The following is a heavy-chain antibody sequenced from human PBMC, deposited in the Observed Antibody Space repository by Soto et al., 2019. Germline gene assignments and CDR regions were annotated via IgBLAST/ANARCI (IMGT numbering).Heavy chain of an antibody. J-gene: IGHJ4*02. Sequence: EVQLVESGGAWSSRGSPGLPCAAPGLAFRSFFMSWVRQAPGGGLEWVGNIYQDGRDTFYSDSVRDRFTISRDNAANSLFLHMNSLGAEDTAVYYCATYHDDEWESYRHRYWGQGTLVTVSS. CDR3: ATYHDDEWESYRHRY. CDR2: IYQDGRDT. CDR1: GLAFRSFF. V-gene: IGHV3-7*01. D-gene: IGHD3-16*02.